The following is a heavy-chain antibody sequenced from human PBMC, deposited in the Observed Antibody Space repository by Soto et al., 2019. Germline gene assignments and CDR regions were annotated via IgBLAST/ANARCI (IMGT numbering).Heavy chain of an antibody. CDR1: CDSILNTIYY. CDR2: IDYSGSA. Sequence: SETLSLTCTVSCDSILNTIYYWGWIRQPPGKGLEWIGTIDYSGSAQYTPSLKSRVTMSVDTSKNQFSLKLTSVTAADTAVYYCSRLVQWELPEYFQHWGQGTLVTVSS. J-gene: IGHJ1*01. D-gene: IGHD1-26*01. CDR3: SRLVQWELPEYFQH. V-gene: IGHV4-39*01.